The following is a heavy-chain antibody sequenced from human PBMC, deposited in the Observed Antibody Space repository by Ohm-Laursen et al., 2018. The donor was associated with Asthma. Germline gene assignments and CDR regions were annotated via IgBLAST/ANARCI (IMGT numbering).Heavy chain of an antibody. V-gene: IGHV7-4-1*02. Sequence: SVKVSCKASGYTFTSYGISWVRQAPGQGLEWMGWINTNTGNPTYAQGFTGRFVFSLDTSVSTAYLQISSLKAEDTAVYYCASESYSSSWYEYYYYGMDVWGQGTTVTVSS. D-gene: IGHD6-13*01. CDR1: GYTFTSYG. CDR2: INTNTGNP. J-gene: IGHJ6*02. CDR3: ASESYSSSWYEYYYYGMDV.